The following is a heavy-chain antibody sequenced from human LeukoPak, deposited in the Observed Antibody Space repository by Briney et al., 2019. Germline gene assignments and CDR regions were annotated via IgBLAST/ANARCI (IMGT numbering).Heavy chain of an antibody. D-gene: IGHD1-7*01. CDR1: GGSISSYY. V-gene: IGHV4-4*09. Sequence: SETLSLTCTVSGGSISSYYWSWIRQPPGKGLEWIGYIYTSGSTNYNPSLKSRVTISVDTSKNQFSLKLSSVTAADTAVYYCARGNGELRGGFDYWGQGTLVTVSS. CDR2: IYTSGST. CDR3: ARGNGELRGGFDY. J-gene: IGHJ4*02.